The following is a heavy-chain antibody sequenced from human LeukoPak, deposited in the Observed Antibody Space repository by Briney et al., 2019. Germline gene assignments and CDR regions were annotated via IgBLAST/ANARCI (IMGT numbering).Heavy chain of an antibody. Sequence: GGSLRLSCAASGFTLSSYWMHWVRQAPGKGLVWVSRINSDGSRTSYADSVKGRFTMSRDNAKNTLHLQMNSLRAEDTAVYYCARDHGSDDAFDIWGQGTMVTVSS. CDR3: ARDHGSDDAFDI. CDR1: GFTLSSYW. J-gene: IGHJ3*02. V-gene: IGHV3-74*01. CDR2: INSDGSRT.